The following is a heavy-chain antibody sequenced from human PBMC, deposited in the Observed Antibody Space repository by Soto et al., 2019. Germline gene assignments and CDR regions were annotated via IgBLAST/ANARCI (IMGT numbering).Heavy chain of an antibody. J-gene: IGHJ4*02. D-gene: IGHD2-2*01. V-gene: IGHV3-48*02. Sequence: QAGGSLRLSCAASGFTFSSYSMNWVRQSPGKGLEWVSHITSKSTTIKYADSVKGRFTVSRDNAKNSLYLQLNSLRDEDTAVYYCAREKEPCSETSCYPGPFDCWGQGTLVTVSS. CDR3: AREKEPCSETSCYPGPFDC. CDR1: GFTFSSYS. CDR2: ITSKSTTI.